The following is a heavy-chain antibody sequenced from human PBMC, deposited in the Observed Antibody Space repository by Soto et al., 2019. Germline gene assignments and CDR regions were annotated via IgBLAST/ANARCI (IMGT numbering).Heavy chain of an antibody. Sequence: QVQLVESGGDLVKPGGSLRLSCAASGFPFSDYYMSWIRQAPGKGLEWVSSIGGSSSYTNNADSVKGRFTISRDNAKNSLYLQMNSLGAEDSAVYYCASRSPTGYYNYWGQGTLVTVSA. CDR3: ASRSPTGYYNY. D-gene: IGHD3-9*01. J-gene: IGHJ4*02. V-gene: IGHV3-11*05. CDR1: GFPFSDYY. CDR2: IGGSSSYT.